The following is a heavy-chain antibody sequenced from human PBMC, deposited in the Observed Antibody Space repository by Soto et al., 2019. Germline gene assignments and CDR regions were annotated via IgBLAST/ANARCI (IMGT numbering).Heavy chain of an antibody. CDR1: GGSVTSDEDY. CDR3: ATESGSTYGYFDH. Sequence: SETLSLTCTVSGGSVTSDEDYWTWIRQSPGKGLEWIGYISNSGSTGYNPCLKTRLSMSVDRSKNQFTLRLTSVTAADTAVYFCATESGSTYGYFDHWGQGTQVTVSS. D-gene: IGHD5-18*01. CDR2: ISNSGST. V-gene: IGHV4-30-4*01. J-gene: IGHJ4*02.